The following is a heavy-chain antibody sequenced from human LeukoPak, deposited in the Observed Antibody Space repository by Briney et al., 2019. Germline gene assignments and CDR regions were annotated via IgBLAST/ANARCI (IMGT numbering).Heavy chain of an antibody. D-gene: IGHD2/OR15-2a*01. CDR1: GFTFSSYA. J-gene: IGHJ6*02. V-gene: IGHV3-7*05. CDR2: INQDGGGK. CDR3: ARDFYGPYYYYGMDV. Sequence: PGGSLRLSCAVSGFTFSSYAMSWVRQAPGKGLEWVANINQDGGGKYYVDSVKGRFTISRDNAKNSLYLQMNSLRAEDTAVYYCARDFYGPYYYYGMDVWGQGTTVTVSS.